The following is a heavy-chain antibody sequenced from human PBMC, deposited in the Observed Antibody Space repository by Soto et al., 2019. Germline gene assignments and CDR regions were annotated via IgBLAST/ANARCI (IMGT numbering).Heavy chain of an antibody. CDR2: IYYSGST. V-gene: IGHV4-59*01. Sequence: ETLSLTCTVSGGSISSYYWSWIRQPPGKGLEWIGYIYYSGSTNYNPSLKSRVTISVDTSKNQFSLKLSSVTAADTAVYYCARKGDYYDSSGYYPFDYWGQGTLVTVSS. D-gene: IGHD3-22*01. CDR3: ARKGDYYDSSGYYPFDY. CDR1: GGSISSYY. J-gene: IGHJ4*02.